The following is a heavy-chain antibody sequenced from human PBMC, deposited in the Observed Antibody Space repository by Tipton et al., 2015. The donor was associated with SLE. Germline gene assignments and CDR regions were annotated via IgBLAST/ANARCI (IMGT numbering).Heavy chain of an antibody. J-gene: IGHJ4*02. D-gene: IGHD5-18*01. Sequence: TLSLTCTVSGYSIDNGYFWGWIRQPPGKGPEWIATISHSGDTYYDPSLKSRVTISLDTSKNQFSLRLTSVTASATAVYYCARWLRKYYFDYWGQGTLVTVSS. CDR3: ARWLRKYYFDY. CDR2: ISHSGDT. CDR1: GYSIDNGYF. V-gene: IGHV4-38-2*02.